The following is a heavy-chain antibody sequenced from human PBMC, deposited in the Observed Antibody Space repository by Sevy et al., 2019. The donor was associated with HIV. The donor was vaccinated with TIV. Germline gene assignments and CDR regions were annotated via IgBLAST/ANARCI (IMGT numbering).Heavy chain of an antibody. CDR2: ISGSGNTT. CDR1: GFTFNNYA. D-gene: IGHD3-9*01. Sequence: GGSLRLSCAASGFTFNNYAMSWVRQAPGKGLDWVSAISGSGNTTYYADSVKGRLTISRDNSKNTLYLQMHSLRADDTAVYYCAKSEILTGGPHDAFDIWGQGTMVTVSS. CDR3: AKSEILTGGPHDAFDI. J-gene: IGHJ3*02. V-gene: IGHV3-23*01.